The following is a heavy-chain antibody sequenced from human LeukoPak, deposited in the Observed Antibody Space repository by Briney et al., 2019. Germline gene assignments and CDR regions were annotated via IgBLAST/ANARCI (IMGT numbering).Heavy chain of an antibody. CDR1: GYTFTGYY. D-gene: IGHD6-19*01. CDR2: INPSSGGT. V-gene: IGHV1-2*02. Sequence: ASGTVSCKASGYTFTGYYMHWVRQAPGQGLEWMGWINPSSGGTNYAQKFQGRVTMTRDTPISTAYRELSRLSSDDTAVYYCARVRIAVAGKYYFDYWGQGTLVTVSS. J-gene: IGHJ4*02. CDR3: ARVRIAVAGKYYFDY.